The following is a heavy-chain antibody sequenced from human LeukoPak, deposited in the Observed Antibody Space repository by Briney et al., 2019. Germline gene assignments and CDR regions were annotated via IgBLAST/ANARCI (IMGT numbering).Heavy chain of an antibody. Sequence: GGSLRLSCAASGFTFSSYAMSWVRQAPGKGLEWVSAISGSGGSTYYADSVKGRFTISRDTFRNTLYLQMDSLRAEDTALYYCARETSPGRATGFDYWGQGTLVTVSS. CDR1: GFTFSSYA. V-gene: IGHV3-23*01. J-gene: IGHJ4*02. CDR2: ISGSGGST. CDR3: ARETSPGRATGFDY. D-gene: IGHD2-15*01.